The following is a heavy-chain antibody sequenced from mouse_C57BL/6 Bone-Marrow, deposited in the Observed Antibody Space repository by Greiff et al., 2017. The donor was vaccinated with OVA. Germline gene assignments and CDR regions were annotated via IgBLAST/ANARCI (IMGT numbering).Heavy chain of an antibody. CDR3: GIYYYGSSGDYYAMDY. Sequence: EVHLVESGPELVKPGASVKMSCKASGYTFTDYNMHWVKQSHGKSLEWIGYINPNNGGTSYNQKFKGKATLTVNKSSSTAYMELRSLTSEDSAVYYCGIYYYGSSGDYYAMDYWGQGTSVTVSS. D-gene: IGHD1-1*01. CDR2: INPNNGGT. CDR1: GYTFTDYN. J-gene: IGHJ4*01. V-gene: IGHV1-22*01.